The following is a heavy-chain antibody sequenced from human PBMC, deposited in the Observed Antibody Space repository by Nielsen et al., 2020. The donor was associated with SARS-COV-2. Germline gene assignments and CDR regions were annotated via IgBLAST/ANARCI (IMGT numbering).Heavy chain of an antibody. CDR3: VRGSSDYMDV. CDR2: INHSGNT. Sequence: SETLSLTCAIYGGTFSAYHWNYIRQPPGKGLEWIGQINHSGNTNYNPSFRSRVLISVDTSKKDFSLRLTSVTAADTAVYYCVRGSSDYMDVWGEGTTVTVSS. CDR1: GGTFSAYH. V-gene: IGHV4-34*01. J-gene: IGHJ6*03.